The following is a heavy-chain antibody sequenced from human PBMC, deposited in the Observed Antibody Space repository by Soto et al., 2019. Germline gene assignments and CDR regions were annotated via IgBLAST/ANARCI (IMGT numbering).Heavy chain of an antibody. D-gene: IGHD7-27*01. CDR3: ASAPTGTHHRLDY. Sequence: EVQLVESGGGLIQPGGSLRLSCAASGFTVRSTYMSWVRQAPGRGLECVSLIYSGDTTYYADSVKGRFTISRDNSKNTLYLQMNSLRAEDTAVYYCASAPTGTHHRLDYWGQGTLVTVSS. CDR1: GFTVRSTY. V-gene: IGHV3-53*01. CDR2: IYSGDTT. J-gene: IGHJ4*02.